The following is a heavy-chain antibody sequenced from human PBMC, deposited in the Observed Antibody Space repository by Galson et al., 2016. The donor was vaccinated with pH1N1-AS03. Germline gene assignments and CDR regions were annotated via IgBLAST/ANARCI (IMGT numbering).Heavy chain of an antibody. J-gene: IGHJ4*02. Sequence: LSLTCAVSGGSVSDNNWWSWVRQPPGKGLEWIGEVHYSGTTSYNPSLNSRVTMSIDKSNNQFSLNLGSVTAADTAVYFCASAGYHTPGYHYWGQGALVTVSS. D-gene: IGHD3-16*02. CDR1: GGSVSDNNW. CDR2: VHYSGTT. CDR3: ASAGYHTPGYHY. V-gene: IGHV4-4*01.